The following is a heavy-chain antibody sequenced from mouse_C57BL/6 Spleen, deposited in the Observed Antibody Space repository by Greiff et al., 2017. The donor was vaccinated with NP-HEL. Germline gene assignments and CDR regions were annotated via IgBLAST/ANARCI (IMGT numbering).Heavy chain of an antibody. Sequence: VKVVESGPGLVAPSQSLSITCTVSGFSLTSYGVDWVRQSPGKGLEWLGVIWGVGSTNYNSALKSRLSISKDNSKSQVFLKMNSLQTDDTAMYYCARRDYDRVFYAMDYWGQGTSVTVSS. CDR3: ARRDYDRVFYAMDY. D-gene: IGHD2-4*01. CDR1: GFSLTSYG. V-gene: IGHV2-6*01. J-gene: IGHJ4*01. CDR2: IWGVGST.